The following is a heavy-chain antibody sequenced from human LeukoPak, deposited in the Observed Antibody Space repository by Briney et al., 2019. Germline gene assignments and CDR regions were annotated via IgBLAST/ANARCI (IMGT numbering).Heavy chain of an antibody. V-gene: IGHV1-2*06. CDR1: GYTFTAYY. CDR3: ARTGTDLYYYYGMDV. D-gene: IGHD1-1*01. Sequence: ASVKVSCKASGYTFTAYYMHWVRQAPGQGLEWMGRINPNTGGTNYAQKFQGRVTMTGDTSISTAYMELSRLTSDDTAVYYCARTGTDLYYYYGMDVWGQGTTVTVSS. J-gene: IGHJ6*02. CDR2: INPNTGGT.